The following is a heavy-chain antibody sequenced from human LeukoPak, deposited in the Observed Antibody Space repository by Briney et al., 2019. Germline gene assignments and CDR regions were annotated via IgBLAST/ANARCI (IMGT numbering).Heavy chain of an antibody. CDR1: GFTFSRYD. J-gene: IGHJ2*01. D-gene: IGHD4-17*01. Sequence: GGSLRLSCAASGFTFSRYDMHWVRQAAEKGLEWVSAITIAGDTYYPGSVKGRFTISRENAKNSLYLQMNSLRAGDTAVYYCARTTVTTGPYWYFDLWGRGTLVTVSS. CDR2: ITIAGDT. V-gene: IGHV3-13*01. CDR3: ARTTVTTGPYWYFDL.